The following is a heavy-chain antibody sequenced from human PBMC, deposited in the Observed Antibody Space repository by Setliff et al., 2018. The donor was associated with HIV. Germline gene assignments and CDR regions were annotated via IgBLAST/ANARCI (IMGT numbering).Heavy chain of an antibody. V-gene: IGHV3-33*01. J-gene: IGHJ3*02. CDR2: IWFDGNDE. D-gene: IGHD3-16*01. CDR1: GFAFSGYA. CDR3: ASELLRIGEDAFDI. Sequence: QAGGSLRLSCEASGFAFSGYAMHWVRQAPGKGLQWVAVIWFDGNDEYYADSVKGRFTISRDNSENTLYLQMNSLRVEDTAVYYCASELLRIGEDAFDIWGRGTMVTVSS.